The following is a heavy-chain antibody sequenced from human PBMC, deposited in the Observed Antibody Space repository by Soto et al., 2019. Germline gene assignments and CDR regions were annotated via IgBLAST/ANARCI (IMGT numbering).Heavy chain of an antibody. CDR2: ISNDGSNE. D-gene: IGHD3-10*01. J-gene: IGHJ4*02. CDR3: TKAPLRDRGNYFDY. CDR1: GFSFSTYG. V-gene: IGHV3-30*18. Sequence: QVQVVDSGGGVVQPGGSLRLSCVASGFSFSTYGMHWVRQAPGKGLEWVTFISNDGSNEKYADFVKGRFIISRDNSKKTGYRQMNRLREEDTALYYCTKAPLRDRGNYFDYLGQGTLVTVSS.